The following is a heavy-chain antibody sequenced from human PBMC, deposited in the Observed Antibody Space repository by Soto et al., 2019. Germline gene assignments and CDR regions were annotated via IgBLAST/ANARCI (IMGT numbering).Heavy chain of an antibody. D-gene: IGHD3-3*01. Sequence: EVQLLESGGGLVQPGGSLRLSCAASGFTFSSYAMSWVRQAPGKGLEWVSAISGSGGSTYYADSVKGRFTISRDNSKNTLYLQMNSPRAEDTAVYYCAKGRGRITIFGVVRHYYYYGMDVWGQGTTVTVSS. CDR2: ISGSGGST. J-gene: IGHJ6*02. CDR1: GFTFSSYA. V-gene: IGHV3-23*01. CDR3: AKGRGRITIFGVVRHYYYYGMDV.